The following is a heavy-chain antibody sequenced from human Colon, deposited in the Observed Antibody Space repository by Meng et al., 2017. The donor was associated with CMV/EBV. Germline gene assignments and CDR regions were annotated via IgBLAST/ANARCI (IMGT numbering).Heavy chain of an antibody. J-gene: IGHJ4*02. CDR2: IKRKSDGGTL. CDR1: VFTFSNAW. Sequence: AASVFTFSNAWMSWVRQAPGKGLEWVGRIKRKSDGGTLDYAAPVKGRFSISRDDAKNTLYLEMNSLKIEDTAVYYCSAGAGMSDTDYWGQGTLVTVSS. D-gene: IGHD3-10*01. V-gene: IGHV3-15*01. CDR3: SAGAGMSDTDY.